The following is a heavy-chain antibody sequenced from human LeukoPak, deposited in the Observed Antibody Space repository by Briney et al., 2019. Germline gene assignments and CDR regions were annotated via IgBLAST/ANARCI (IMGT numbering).Heavy chain of an antibody. CDR2: INWNGGTT. Sequence: GSLRLSCAASGFTFEDYGMTWVRQAPGKGLEWVSGINWNGGTTNYADSVKGRFTISRDNSQNTVSLQLNNLRIEDTALYYCAKTSLSDPSGHYYYMDVWGKGTTVTVSS. J-gene: IGHJ6*03. D-gene: IGHD3-3*01. V-gene: IGHV3-20*04. CDR1: GFTFEDYG. CDR3: AKTSLSDPSGHYYYMDV.